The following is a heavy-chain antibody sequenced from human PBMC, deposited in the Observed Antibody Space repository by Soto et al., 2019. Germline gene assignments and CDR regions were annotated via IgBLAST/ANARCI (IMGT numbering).Heavy chain of an antibody. Sequence: SVKVSCKASGGTFSSYAISWVRQAPGQGLEWMGGIIPIFGTANYAQKFQGRVTITADESTSTAYMELSSLRSEDTAVYYCASSFYYGSGSLGGFYYYYGMDVWGQGTTVTVSS. V-gene: IGHV1-69*13. CDR2: IIPIFGTA. CDR1: GGTFSSYA. J-gene: IGHJ6*02. CDR3: ASSFYYGSGSLGGFYYYYGMDV. D-gene: IGHD3-10*01.